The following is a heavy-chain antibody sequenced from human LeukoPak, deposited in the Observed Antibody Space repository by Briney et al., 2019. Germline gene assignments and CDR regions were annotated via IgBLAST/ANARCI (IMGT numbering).Heavy chain of an antibody. D-gene: IGHD5-18*01. Sequence: SETLSLTCAVYGGSFSGYYWSWIRQPPGKGLEWIGEINHSGSTNYNPSLKSRVTISVDTSKNQFSLKLSSVTAADTAVYCCARSDTAMGDFDYWGQGTLVTVSS. J-gene: IGHJ4*02. CDR2: INHSGST. V-gene: IGHV4-34*01. CDR3: ARSDTAMGDFDY. CDR1: GGSFSGYY.